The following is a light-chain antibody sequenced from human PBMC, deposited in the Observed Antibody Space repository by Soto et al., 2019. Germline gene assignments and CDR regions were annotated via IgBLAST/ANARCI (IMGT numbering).Light chain of an antibody. Sequence: EMVMTLPPATLSVSPGERATLSCRAGQSVSSDLAGYQQKPGQASRLHIDGASTSATGNTTKFNGGGSGTEFTRTNNSLQSEDFALYYCQQYNNRPPATFGQGTKV. V-gene: IGKV3-15*01. J-gene: IGKJ1*01. CDR2: GAS. CDR3: QQYNNRPPAT. CDR1: QSVSSD.